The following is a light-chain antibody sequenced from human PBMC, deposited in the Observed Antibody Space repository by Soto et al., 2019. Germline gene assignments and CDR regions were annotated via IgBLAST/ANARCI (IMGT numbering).Light chain of an antibody. Sequence: QAVVTQPPSVSGAPGQRVTMSCTGSTYNIGSNYDVHWYQQFPGTAPKLLIYGNINRPSGVPDRFSGSRSGTSASLAITGLQAEDEADYYCQSYDRSLSAVVFGGGTKLTVL. J-gene: IGLJ2*01. CDR1: TYNIGSNYD. CDR2: GNI. CDR3: QSYDRSLSAVV. V-gene: IGLV1-40*01.